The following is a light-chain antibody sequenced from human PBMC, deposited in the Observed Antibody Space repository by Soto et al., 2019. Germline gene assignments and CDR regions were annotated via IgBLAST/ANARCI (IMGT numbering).Light chain of an antibody. V-gene: IGKV3-20*01. CDR1: QSVSNNY. CDR2: DAS. Sequence: EIVLTHSPGTLSLSPGERATLSCRASQSVSNNYLAWYQQKPGQAPRLVIYDASSRAAGIPDRFSASGSVTDFTLTISRLEPEDFAVYYCQHYASSPLTFGRGTKVEIK. J-gene: IGKJ1*01. CDR3: QHYASSPLT.